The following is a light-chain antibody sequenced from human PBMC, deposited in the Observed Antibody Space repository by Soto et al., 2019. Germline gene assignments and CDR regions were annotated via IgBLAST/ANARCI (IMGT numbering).Light chain of an antibody. V-gene: IGKV1-5*01. CDR1: QSISNW. CDR2: DAS. J-gene: IGKJ1*01. CDR3: QQYNSYWGT. Sequence: DIQMTQSPSTLSASVGDRVTITCRASQSISNWLAWYQQKQGKAPKLLIYDASSLESGVPSRFSGSGSGTKFTLTISSLQPDDFATYYCQQYNSYWGTFGQGTKVDIK.